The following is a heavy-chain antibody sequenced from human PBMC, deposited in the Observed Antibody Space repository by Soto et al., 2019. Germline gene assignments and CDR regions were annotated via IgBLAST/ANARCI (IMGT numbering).Heavy chain of an antibody. J-gene: IGHJ4*02. Sequence: PGGSLRLSCAASGFTFSSYTMSWVRQAPGKGLEWVSAISGSGGSTYYTDSVKGRFTISRDNSKNTLHLQMNSLRAEDTAVYYCAKSRSGWYLIFDYWGQGTLVTVSS. CDR3: AKSRSGWYLIFDY. CDR1: GFTFSSYT. D-gene: IGHD6-19*01. CDR2: ISGSGGST. V-gene: IGHV3-23*01.